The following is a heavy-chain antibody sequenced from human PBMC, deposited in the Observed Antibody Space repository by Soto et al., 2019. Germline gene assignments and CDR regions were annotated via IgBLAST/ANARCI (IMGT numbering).Heavy chain of an antibody. V-gene: IGHV3-23*01. CDR3: AKEGLNAYYYYYYMDV. CDR2: ISGSGGST. Sequence: GGSLRLSCAASGFTFSSYAMSWVRQAPGKGLEWVSAISGSGGSTYYADSVKGRFTISRDNSKNTLYLQMNSLRAEDTAVYYCAKEGLNAYYYYYYMDVWGKGTTVTVS. CDR1: GFTFSSYA. J-gene: IGHJ6*03.